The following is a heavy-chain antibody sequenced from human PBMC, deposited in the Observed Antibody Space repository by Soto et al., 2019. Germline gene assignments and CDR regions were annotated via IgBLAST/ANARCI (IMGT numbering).Heavy chain of an antibody. Sequence: EVQLVESGGGLVQPGGSLRLSCAASGFTFSSYSMNWVRQAPGKGLEWVSYISSSSSTIYYADSVKGCFTISRDNAKTSLALQMNRLRAEATAVYYCARQPERIAEIGWFDPWGQGNLVTVSS. V-gene: IGHV3-48*01. CDR1: GFTFSSYS. CDR3: ARQPERIAEIGWFDP. D-gene: IGHD6-13*01. J-gene: IGHJ5*02. CDR2: ISSSSSTI.